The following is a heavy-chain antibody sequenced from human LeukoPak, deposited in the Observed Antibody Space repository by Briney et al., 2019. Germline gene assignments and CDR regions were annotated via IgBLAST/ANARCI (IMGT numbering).Heavy chain of an antibody. CDR3: ARVSYYYGSGSSRSFDY. CDR1: GGTFSSYA. CDR2: IIPILGIA. J-gene: IGHJ4*02. D-gene: IGHD3-10*01. V-gene: IGHV1-69*04. Sequence: ASVKVSCKASGGTFSSYAISWVRQAPGQGLERMGRIIPILGIANYAQKFQGRVTITADKSTSTAYMELSSLRSEDTAVYYCARVSYYYGSGSSRSFDYWGQGTLVTVSS.